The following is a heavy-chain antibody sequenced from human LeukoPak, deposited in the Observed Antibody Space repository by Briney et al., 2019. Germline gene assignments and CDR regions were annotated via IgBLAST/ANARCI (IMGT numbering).Heavy chain of an antibody. D-gene: IGHD3-22*01. V-gene: IGHV5-51*01. CDR3: ARANYYDSSVYAFDM. Sequence: GESLKISCKGSGYRFTSYWIGWVRQMPGKGLEWMGIIYPGDSNTRYSPSFQGQVTISADKSISTAYLQWSSLRASDTAMYYCARANYYDSSVYAFDMWGQGTMVTVSS. J-gene: IGHJ3*02. CDR2: IYPGDSNT. CDR1: GYRFTSYW.